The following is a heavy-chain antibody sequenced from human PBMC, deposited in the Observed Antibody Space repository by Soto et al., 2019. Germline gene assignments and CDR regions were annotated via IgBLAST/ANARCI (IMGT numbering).Heavy chain of an antibody. V-gene: IGHV3-23*01. CDR3: AKGAATGGDYFDY. Sequence: EVQLLESGGGLVQPGGSLRLSCAASGFTFSSHAMTWVRQAPGKGLEWVSTISGSGAGTYYADSVKGRLTVSRDNSKNTLYLQMNSLRAEDTAVYYCAKGAATGGDYFDYWGQGTLVTVSS. CDR1: GFTFSSHA. J-gene: IGHJ4*02. CDR2: ISGSGAGT. D-gene: IGHD6-13*01.